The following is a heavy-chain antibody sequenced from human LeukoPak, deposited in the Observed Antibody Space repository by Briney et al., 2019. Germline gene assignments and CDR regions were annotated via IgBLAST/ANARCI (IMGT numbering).Heavy chain of an antibody. CDR2: INPSGGST. CDR3: ARDSSGWSVDY. V-gene: IGHV1-46*01. D-gene: IGHD6-19*01. CDR1: GYTFTSYY. Sequence: ASVKVSCKASGYTFTSYYMHWVRQAPGQGLEWMGIINPSGGSTSYAQEFQGRVTMTRDTSTSTDYMELSSLISEDTALYYCARDSSGWSVDYWGQGTLVKVSS. J-gene: IGHJ4*02.